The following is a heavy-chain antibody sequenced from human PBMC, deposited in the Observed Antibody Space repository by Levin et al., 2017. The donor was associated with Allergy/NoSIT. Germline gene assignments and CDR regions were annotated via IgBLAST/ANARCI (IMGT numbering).Heavy chain of an antibody. D-gene: IGHD6-25*01. CDR3: LRYFSVVGRVAVGLERGLGF. V-gene: IGHV1-18*01. J-gene: IGHJ4*02. Sequence: ASVKVSCKTSGYTFTDYGINWVRQAPGQGLEWMGWISIYNGNTVYAKNVQGRVTLTTDTSTTTAFMELRSLRTDDTAIYYCLRYFSVVGRVAVGLERGLGFWGQGTLVSVSS. CDR2: ISIYNGNT. CDR1: GYTFTDYG.